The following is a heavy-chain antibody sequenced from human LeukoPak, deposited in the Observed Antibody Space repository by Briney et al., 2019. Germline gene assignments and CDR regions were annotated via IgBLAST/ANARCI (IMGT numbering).Heavy chain of an antibody. CDR2: ISWNSGSI. Sequence: PGRSLRLSCAASGFTFDDYAMHWVRQAPGKGLEWVSGISWNSGSIGYADSVKGRFTISRDNAKNSLYLQMNSLRAEDTAVYYCAKIAAAAIGYWGQGTLVTVSS. V-gene: IGHV3-9*01. CDR3: AKIAAAAIGY. CDR1: GFTFDDYA. J-gene: IGHJ4*02. D-gene: IGHD6-13*01.